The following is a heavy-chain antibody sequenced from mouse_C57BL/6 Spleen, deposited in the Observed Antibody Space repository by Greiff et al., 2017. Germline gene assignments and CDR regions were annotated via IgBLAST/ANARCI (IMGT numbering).Heavy chain of an antibody. CDR1: GYTFTTYP. J-gene: IGHJ4*01. V-gene: IGHV1-47*01. CDR3: ARGSYGSSHYYAMDY. Sequence: VQLQQSGAELVKPGASVKMSCKASGYTFTTYPIAWMKQTPGKSLEWIGNFHPYNDDTNYNEKFKGKAILTVEKSSSTVYLQLSRLTSDDSAFYYCARGSYGSSHYYAMDYWGQGTSVTVSS. D-gene: IGHD1-1*01. CDR2: FHPYNDDT.